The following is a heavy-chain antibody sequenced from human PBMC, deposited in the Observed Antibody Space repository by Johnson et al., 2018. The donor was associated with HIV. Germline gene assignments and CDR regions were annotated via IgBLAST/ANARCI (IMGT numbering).Heavy chain of an antibody. J-gene: IGHJ3*02. CDR3: AGVWRNEGRHGFDI. CDR2: ISSSGSTI. V-gene: IGHV3-11*04. CDR1: GFTFSDYY. D-gene: IGHD1-1*01. Sequence: QVQLVESGGGVVQPGRSLRLSCAASGFTFSDYYMSWIRQAPGQGLEWVSYISSSGSTIHYADSVKGRFTISRNNAKNSLYLQTNSLGAEDTAVYYCAGVWRNEGRHGFDIWGQGTTVTVSS.